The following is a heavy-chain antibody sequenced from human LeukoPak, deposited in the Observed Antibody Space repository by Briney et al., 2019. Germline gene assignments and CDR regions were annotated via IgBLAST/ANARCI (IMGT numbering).Heavy chain of an antibody. Sequence: ASVKVSCKASGYTFTGYYMHWVRQAPGQGLEWMGWINPNSGGTNYAQKLQGRVTMTRDTSISTAYMELSRLRSDDTAVYYCAREPYGDYGGGVDYYGMDVWGQGTTVTVSS. V-gene: IGHV1-2*02. D-gene: IGHD4-17*01. J-gene: IGHJ6*02. CDR2: INPNSGGT. CDR1: GYTFTGYY. CDR3: AREPYGDYGGGVDYYGMDV.